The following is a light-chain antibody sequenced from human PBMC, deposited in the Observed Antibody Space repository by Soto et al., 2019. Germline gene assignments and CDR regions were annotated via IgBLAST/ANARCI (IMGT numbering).Light chain of an antibody. V-gene: IGKV3-15*01. Sequence: EIVTTQSPATLSVSPGERATLFCRASQSVSSNLGWYQQKPGQAPRLLIYGVSTRATDIPARFSGSGSGTEFTLSTSSLKSEDFAVYYCQQYNNWPYTFGQGTKLEIK. J-gene: IGKJ2*01. CDR1: QSVSSN. CDR2: GVS. CDR3: QQYNNWPYT.